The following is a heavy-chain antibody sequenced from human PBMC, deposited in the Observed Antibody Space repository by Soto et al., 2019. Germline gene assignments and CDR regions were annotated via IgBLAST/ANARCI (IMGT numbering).Heavy chain of an antibody. J-gene: IGHJ4*02. Sequence: QVQLQESGPGLVKPSETLSLTCSVSGGSISGSYWSWIRQSPGKGLEWLGYVYYTGSTNYSPSLRSRVSISVDTSKNEFSLRLSSVTAADTAVYFCARSVAVPGAHIDYRGQGTQVTVSS. D-gene: IGHD6-19*01. CDR3: ARSVAVPGAHIDY. CDR1: GGSISGSY. V-gene: IGHV4-59*01. CDR2: VYYTGST.